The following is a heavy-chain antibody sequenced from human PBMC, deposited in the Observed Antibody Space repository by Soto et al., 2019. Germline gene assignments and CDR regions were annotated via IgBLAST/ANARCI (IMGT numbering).Heavy chain of an antibody. D-gene: IGHD2-15*01. CDR3: AGDCSGGSCYSSLLGY. V-gene: IGHV1-69*13. Sequence: SVKVSCKASGGTFSSYAITWVRQAPGQGLEWMGGIIPIFGTANYAQRFQGRVTITADESTSTAYMELSSLRSEDTAVYYCAGDCSGGSCYSSLLGYWGQGTLVTVSS. J-gene: IGHJ4*02. CDR2: IIPIFGTA. CDR1: GGTFSSYA.